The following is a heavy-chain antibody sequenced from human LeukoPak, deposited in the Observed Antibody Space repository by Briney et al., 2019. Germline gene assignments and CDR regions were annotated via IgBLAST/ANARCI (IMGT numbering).Heavy chain of an antibody. CDR3: ASASSHRTAAGGDY. Sequence: PGGSLRLSCAASGFTFSTYWMHWVRQAPGKGLVWVSRINGDGGSRNYADSVKGRFTISRDNAKNTLYLLMSSLRVEDTAVYYCASASSHRTAAGGDYWGQGTTVTVPS. J-gene: IGHJ4*03. V-gene: IGHV3-74*01. CDR2: INGDGGSR. D-gene: IGHD6-13*01. CDR1: GFTFSTYW.